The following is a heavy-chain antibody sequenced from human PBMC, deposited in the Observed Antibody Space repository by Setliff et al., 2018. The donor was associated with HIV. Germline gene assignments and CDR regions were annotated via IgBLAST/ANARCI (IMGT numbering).Heavy chain of an antibody. D-gene: IGHD6-25*01. CDR3: AAAPSPAAPGN. CDR1: GFTFSSSV. J-gene: IGHJ4*02. V-gene: IGHV1-58*02. Sequence: GASVKISCKASGFTFSSSVIQWVRQARGQRLEWIGWIVVGSGNSNHAQKFQERVTISRDMSTSTAYMELSGLRSEDTAVYYCAAAPSPAAPGNWGQGTLVTVSS. CDR2: IVVGSGNS.